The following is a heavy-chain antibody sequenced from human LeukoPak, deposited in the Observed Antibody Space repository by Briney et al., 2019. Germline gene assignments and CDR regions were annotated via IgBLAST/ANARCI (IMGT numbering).Heavy chain of an antibody. V-gene: IGHV3-30*18. CDR3: AKTGQWLVHFDY. Sequence: GGSLRLSCAASGFTLSDHYMDWVRQAPGKGLEWVAVISYDGSNKYYADSVKGRFTISRDNSKNTLYLQMNSLRAEDTAVYYCAKTGQWLVHFDYWGQGTLVTVSS. D-gene: IGHD6-19*01. J-gene: IGHJ4*02. CDR1: GFTLSDHY. CDR2: ISYDGSNK.